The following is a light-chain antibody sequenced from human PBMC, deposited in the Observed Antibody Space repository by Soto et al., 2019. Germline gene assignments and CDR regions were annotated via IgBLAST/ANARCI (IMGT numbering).Light chain of an antibody. V-gene: IGLV2-14*01. J-gene: IGLJ1*01. Sequence: QSVLTQPASVSGSPGQSITISCTGTSSDVGGYNYVSWYQLHPGKAPKLMIYEVSDRPSGVSNRFSGSKSGNTASLTISGLQAEDEADYYCSSYTISSIYVFGTGTKVTVL. CDR1: SSDVGGYNY. CDR2: EVS. CDR3: SSYTISSIYV.